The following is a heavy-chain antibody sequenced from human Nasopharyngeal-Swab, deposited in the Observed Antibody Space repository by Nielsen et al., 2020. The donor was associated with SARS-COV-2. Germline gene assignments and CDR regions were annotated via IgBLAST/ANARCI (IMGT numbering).Heavy chain of an antibody. D-gene: IGHD5-12*01. CDR3: AKSSGSGYDANSFDF. V-gene: IGHV3-30*18. Sequence: GESLKISCAASGFTFSSFGMHWVRQAPGKGLEWVAFIAHDASNEYYGDSVKGRFSISRDNSKNTLYLQMDSLRAEDTAVYYCAKSSGSGYDANSFDFWGQGTLVTVSS. CDR2: IAHDASNE. J-gene: IGHJ4*02. CDR1: GFTFSSFG.